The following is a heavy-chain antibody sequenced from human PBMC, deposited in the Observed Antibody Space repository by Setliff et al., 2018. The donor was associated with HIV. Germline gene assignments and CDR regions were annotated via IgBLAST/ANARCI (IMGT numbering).Heavy chain of an antibody. D-gene: IGHD4-17*01. Sequence: SETLSLTCTVSGGSISSYYWSWIRQPPGKGLEWIRYIYYSGSTNYNPSLKSRVTISVDTSKNQLSLKLSSVTAADTAVYYCAREIYGGNSRPFDYWGQGTLVTVSS. CDR2: IYYSGST. J-gene: IGHJ4*02. CDR1: GGSISSYY. V-gene: IGHV4-59*01. CDR3: AREIYGGNSRPFDY.